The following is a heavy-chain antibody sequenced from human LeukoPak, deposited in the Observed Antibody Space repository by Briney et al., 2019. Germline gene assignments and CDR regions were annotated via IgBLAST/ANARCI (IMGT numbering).Heavy chain of an antibody. Sequence: GGSLRLSCAASGFIFSSYSMNWVRQAPGKGLEWVSSISSSSSYIYYADSVKGRFTISRDNSKNTLYLQMNSLRAEDTAVYYCARDRGYSYGYQPDYWGQGTLVTVSS. D-gene: IGHD5-18*01. V-gene: IGHV3-21*01. CDR1: GFIFSSYS. CDR3: ARDRGYSYGYQPDY. J-gene: IGHJ4*02. CDR2: ISSSSSYI.